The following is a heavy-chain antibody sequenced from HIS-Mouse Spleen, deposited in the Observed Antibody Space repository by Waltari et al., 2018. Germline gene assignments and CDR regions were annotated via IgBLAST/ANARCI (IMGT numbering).Heavy chain of an antibody. D-gene: IGHD6-13*01. J-gene: IGHJ2*01. V-gene: IGHV4-39*07. CDR2: IYYSGST. Sequence: QLQLQESGPGLVKPSETLSLTCTVSGGSISSSSYYWGWIRQPPGKGLEWIGGIYYSGSTYDNPSSKSRVTISVDTPKNQFSLKLSSVTAADTAVYYCAREIPYSSSWYDWYFDLWGRGTLVTVSS. CDR1: GGSISSSSYY. CDR3: AREIPYSSSWYDWYFDL.